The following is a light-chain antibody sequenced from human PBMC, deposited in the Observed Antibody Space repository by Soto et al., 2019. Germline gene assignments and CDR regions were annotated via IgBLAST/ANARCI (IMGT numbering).Light chain of an antibody. CDR3: QQYGSSSWT. Sequence: EIAMTQSPATLSVSPGERATPSSRASQSVSSSYLAWYQQKPGQAPRLLIYGASSRATGIPDRFSGSGSGTDFTLTISRLEPEDFAVYYCQQYGSSSWTFGQGTKVDIK. J-gene: IGKJ1*01. V-gene: IGKV3-20*01. CDR1: QSVSSSY. CDR2: GAS.